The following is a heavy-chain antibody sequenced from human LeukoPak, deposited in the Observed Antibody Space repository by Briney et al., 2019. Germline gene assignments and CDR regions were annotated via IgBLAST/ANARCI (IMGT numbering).Heavy chain of an antibody. D-gene: IGHD3-22*01. V-gene: IGHV1-69*13. Sequence: GASVKVSCKASGGTFNNYVISWVRQAPGQGLEWMGGIIPIFGTTNYAQKFQGRVTIFADTSTAYMELSSLRSEDTAVYYCARDLDRLSYDSDDYWGQGTLVTVSS. CDR2: IIPIFGTT. J-gene: IGHJ4*02. CDR1: GGTFNNYV. CDR3: ARDLDRLSYDSDDY.